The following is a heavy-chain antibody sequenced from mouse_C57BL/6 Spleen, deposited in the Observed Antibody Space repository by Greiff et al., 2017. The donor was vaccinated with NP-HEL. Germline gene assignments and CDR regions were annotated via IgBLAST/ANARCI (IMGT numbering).Heavy chain of an antibody. J-gene: IGHJ4*01. CDR1: GYTFTSYW. CDR2: INPSNGGT. V-gene: IGHV1-53*01. D-gene: IGHD1-1*01. CDR3: ARARYYGSSYYAMDY. Sequence: QVQLQQPGTELVKPGASVKLSCKASGYTFTSYWMHWVKQRPGQGLEWIGNINPSNGGTNYNEKFKSKATLTVDKSSSTAYMPLSSLTSEDSAVYYCARARYYGSSYYAMDYWGQGTSVTVSS.